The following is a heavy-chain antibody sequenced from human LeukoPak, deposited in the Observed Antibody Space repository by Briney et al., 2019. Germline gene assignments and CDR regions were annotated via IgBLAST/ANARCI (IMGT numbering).Heavy chain of an antibody. V-gene: IGHV3-23*01. J-gene: IGHJ6*02. CDR2: ISGSGGST. D-gene: IGHD2-2*01. CDR1: GFTFSSYA. CDR3: AGNRCSSTSCPYYYYYYGMDV. Sequence: GGSLRLSCAASGFTFSSYAMSWVRQAPGKGLEWVSAISGSGGSTYYADSVKGRFTISRDNSKNTLYLQMNSLRAEDTAVYYCAGNRCSSTSCPYYYYYYGMDVWGQGTTVTVSS.